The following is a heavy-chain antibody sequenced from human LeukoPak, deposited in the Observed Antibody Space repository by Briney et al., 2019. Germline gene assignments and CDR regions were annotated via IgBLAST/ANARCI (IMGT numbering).Heavy chain of an antibody. CDR1: GFTFSSYA. CDR2: ISGSGGST. V-gene: IGHV3-23*01. Sequence: GGSLRLSCAASGFTFSSYAMSWVRQAPGKGLEWVSAISGSGGSTYYADSVKGRFTISRDNSKNTLYLQMNSLRAEDTAVYYCAKDLPYCGGDCRIEDDWFDPWGQGTLVTVSS. D-gene: IGHD2-21*01. J-gene: IGHJ5*02. CDR3: AKDLPYCGGDCRIEDDWFDP.